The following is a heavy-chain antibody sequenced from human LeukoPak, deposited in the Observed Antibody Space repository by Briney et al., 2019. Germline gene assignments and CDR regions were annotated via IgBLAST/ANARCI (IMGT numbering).Heavy chain of an antibody. J-gene: IGHJ5*02. CDR2: ISGSGGST. D-gene: IGHD3-3*01. CDR1: GFTVSSNY. V-gene: IGHV3-23*01. Sequence: PGGSLRLSCAASGFTVSSNYMSWVRQAPGKGLEWVSAISGSGGSTYYADSVKGRFTISRDNSKNTLYLQMNSLRAEDTAVYYCAKQFWSTQRYNWFDPWGQGTLVTVSS. CDR3: AKQFWSTQRYNWFDP.